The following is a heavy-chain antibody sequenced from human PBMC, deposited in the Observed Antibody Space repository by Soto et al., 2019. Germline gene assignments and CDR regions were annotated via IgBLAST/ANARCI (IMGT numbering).Heavy chain of an antibody. CDR2: IIPIFGTA. Sequence: SVKVSCKASGGTFSSYAISWVRQAPGQGLEWMGGIIPIFGTANYAQKFQGRVTITADESTSTAYMELSSLRSEDTAVYYCARDYGGNSGEYFFDYWGQGTLVTVSS. CDR3: ARDYGGNSGEYFFDY. V-gene: IGHV1-69*13. D-gene: IGHD4-17*01. J-gene: IGHJ4*02. CDR1: GGTFSSYA.